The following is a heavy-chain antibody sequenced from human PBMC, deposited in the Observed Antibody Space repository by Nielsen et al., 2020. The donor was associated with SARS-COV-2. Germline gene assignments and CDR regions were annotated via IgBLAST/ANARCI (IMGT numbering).Heavy chain of an antibody. CDR3: AKAELGIAAAGLDY. Sequence: SLKISCAASGFTFDDYAMHWVRQAPGKGLEWVSGISWNSGSIGYADSVKGRFTISRDNAKNSLYLQMNSLRAEDTALYYCAKAELGIAAAGLDYWGQGTLVTVSS. J-gene: IGHJ4*02. D-gene: IGHD6-13*01. CDR1: GFTFDDYA. V-gene: IGHV3-9*01. CDR2: ISWNSGSI.